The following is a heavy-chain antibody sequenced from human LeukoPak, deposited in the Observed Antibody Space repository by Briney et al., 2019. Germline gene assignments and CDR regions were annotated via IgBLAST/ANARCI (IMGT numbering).Heavy chain of an antibody. CDR3: ARVWGIVVPAASYYGMDV. CDR1: GGSISSSSYY. CDR2: IYYSGST. V-gene: IGHV4-39*07. D-gene: IGHD2-2*01. Sequence: PSETLSLTCTVSGGSISSSSYYWGWIRQPPGKGLEWIGSIYYSGSTYYNPSLKSRVTISVDTSKNQFSLKLSSVTAADTAVYYCARVWGIVVPAASYYGMDVWGQGTTVTVSS. J-gene: IGHJ6*02.